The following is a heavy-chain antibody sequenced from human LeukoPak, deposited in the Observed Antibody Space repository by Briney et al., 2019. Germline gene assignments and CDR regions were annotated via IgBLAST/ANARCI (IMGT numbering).Heavy chain of an antibody. CDR2: ISAYNGNT. D-gene: IGHD2-2*01. CDR1: GYTFTCYG. CDR3: ASCSTSCYDAFDI. V-gene: IGHV1-18*04. J-gene: IGHJ3*02. Sequence: GASVKVSCKASGYTFTCYGISWVRQAPGQGLEWMGWISAYNGNTNYAQKLQGRVTMTTDTSTSTAYMELRSLRSDDTAVYYCASCSTSCYDAFDIWGQGAMVTVSS.